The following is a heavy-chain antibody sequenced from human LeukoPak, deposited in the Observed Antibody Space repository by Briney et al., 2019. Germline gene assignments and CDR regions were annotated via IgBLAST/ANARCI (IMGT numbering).Heavy chain of an antibody. D-gene: IGHD1-1*01. Sequence: GGSLRLSCAASGFTFDDYAMHWVRQAPGKGLEWVSGISWNSGSIGYADSVKGRFTISRDNAKNSLYLQMNSLRAEDTALYYCAKSATGKYKWNDGLDYWGQGTLVTVSS. J-gene: IGHJ4*02. V-gene: IGHV3-9*01. CDR1: GFTFDDYA. CDR3: AKSATGKYKWNDGLDY. CDR2: ISWNSGSI.